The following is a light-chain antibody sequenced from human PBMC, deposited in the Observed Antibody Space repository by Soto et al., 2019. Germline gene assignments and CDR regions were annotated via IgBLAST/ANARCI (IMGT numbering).Light chain of an antibody. Sequence: IVMILSSATLSMSPGERSTLSCRASQSVSSNLAYYKQKPGQAHRLLIYGASTRATSIPARFSGSGSGTEFTLTISSLQSEDFAVYYCQQYNNWPSWTFGQGTKVDIK. CDR3: QQYNNWPSWT. CDR1: QSVSSN. J-gene: IGKJ1*01. CDR2: GAS. V-gene: IGKV3-15*01.